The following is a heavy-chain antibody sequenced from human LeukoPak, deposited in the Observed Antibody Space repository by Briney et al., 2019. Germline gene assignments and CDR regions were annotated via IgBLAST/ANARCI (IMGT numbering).Heavy chain of an antibody. CDR1: GFTFSSYG. CDR3: ARTIFGVAAYFDY. J-gene: IGHJ4*02. D-gene: IGHD3-3*01. V-gene: IGHV3-33*01. Sequence: GRSLRLSCAASGFTFSSYGMHWVRQAPGKGLEWVAVIWYDGSNKFYADSVKGRFTISRDNSKNTLYLQMNSLRAEDTAVYYCARTIFGVAAYFDYWGQGTLVTVSS. CDR2: IWYDGSNK.